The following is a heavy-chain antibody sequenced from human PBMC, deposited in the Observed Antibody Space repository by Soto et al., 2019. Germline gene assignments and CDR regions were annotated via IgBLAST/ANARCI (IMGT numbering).Heavy chain of an antibody. J-gene: IGHJ6*02. D-gene: IGHD2-21*01. CDR3: ARGRGRTAIVVVLDV. Sequence: SETLSLTCTVSGGSISSGCYYWSWIRQHPGKGLEWIGYIYYSGSTYYNPSLKSRVTISVDTSKNQFSLKLSSVTAADTAVYYCARGRGRTAIVVVLDVWGQGTTVTVSS. V-gene: IGHV4-31*03. CDR1: GGSISSGCYY. CDR2: IYYSGST.